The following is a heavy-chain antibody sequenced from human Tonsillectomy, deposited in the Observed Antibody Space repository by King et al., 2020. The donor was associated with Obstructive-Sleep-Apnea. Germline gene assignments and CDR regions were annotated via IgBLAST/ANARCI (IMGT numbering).Heavy chain of an antibody. J-gene: IGHJ4*02. D-gene: IGHD2-15*01. V-gene: IGHV3-23*04. Sequence: EVQLVESGGGLLQPGESLRLSCVVSGFTFSNYAMSWVRQAPGKGLEWVSTIAPSGGDTYYADSVKGRFTISRDNSKNTLSLRVNSLRAEDTAIYYCAKDDSGGAYNDYWGQGNLVTVSS. CDR2: IAPSGGDT. CDR3: AKDDSGGAYNDY. CDR1: GFTFSNYA.